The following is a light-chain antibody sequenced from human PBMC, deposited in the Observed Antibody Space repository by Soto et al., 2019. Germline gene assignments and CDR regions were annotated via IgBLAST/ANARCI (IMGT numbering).Light chain of an antibody. Sequence: ERVVTQSPATLSLSPGERATLSCRASEAVSRYLAWYQQKPGQSLRLLIYDASNRATGLPARFSGSGPGTVFPLTISRVEPQDYAVYYCQQRINFLFGPGTTVYIK. CDR2: DAS. CDR3: QQRINFL. J-gene: IGKJ3*01. V-gene: IGKV3D-11*01. CDR1: EAVSRY.